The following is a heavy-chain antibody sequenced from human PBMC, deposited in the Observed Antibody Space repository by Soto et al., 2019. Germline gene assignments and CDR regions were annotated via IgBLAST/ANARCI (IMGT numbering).Heavy chain of an antibody. CDR2: IYWDDEK. CDR1: GFSLTTTGVG. D-gene: IGHD1-26*01. V-gene: IGHV2-5*02. CDR3: PRRLQATSSFQHWFEP. Sequence: QITLKESGPPLVKPTQTLTLTCSFSGFSLTTTGVGVGWIRQPPGKALEWLALIYWDDEKRYSPSLKSRVTIPNDTSTTPVVLTLTKPATEDTSTSFCPRRLQATSSFQHWFEPWCQGTLATVPS. J-gene: IGHJ5*02.